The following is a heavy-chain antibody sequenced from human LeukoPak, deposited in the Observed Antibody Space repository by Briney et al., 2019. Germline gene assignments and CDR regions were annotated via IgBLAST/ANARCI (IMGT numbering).Heavy chain of an antibody. CDR2: ISGSSGNT. CDR3: AELGITMIGGV. D-gene: IGHD3-10*02. CDR1: GFTFRSYG. J-gene: IGHJ6*04. V-gene: IGHV3-23*01. Sequence: GGTLRLSCAASGFTFRSYGMSWVRQAPGKGLEWVSTISGSSGNTYYADSVKGRFAISRDNSKNTLYLQINSLRAEDTAVYYCAELGITMIGGVWGKGTTVTISS.